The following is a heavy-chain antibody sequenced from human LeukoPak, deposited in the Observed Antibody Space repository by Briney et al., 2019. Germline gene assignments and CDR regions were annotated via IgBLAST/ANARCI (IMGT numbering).Heavy chain of an antibody. J-gene: IGHJ4*02. D-gene: IGHD3-3*01. CDR3: ARHVLGYDFWSGYFPYYFDY. CDR2: INHSGST. V-gene: IGHV4-34*01. Sequence: SETLSLTCAVYGGSFSGYYWSWIRQPPGKGLEWIGEINHSGSTNYNPSLKSRVTISVDTSKNQFSLKLSSVTAADTAVYYCARHVLGYDFWSGYFPYYFDYWGQGTLVTVSS. CDR1: GGSFSGYY.